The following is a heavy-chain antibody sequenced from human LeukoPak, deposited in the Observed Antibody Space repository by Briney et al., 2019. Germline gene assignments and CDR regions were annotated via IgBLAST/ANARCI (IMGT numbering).Heavy chain of an antibody. D-gene: IGHD6-13*01. CDR3: ARGAIAAAAY. V-gene: IGHV4-39*02. Sequence: SETLSLTCTVSGGSISSSSYYWDWIRQPPGKGLEWIGSIYYSGSTYYNPSLKSRVTISVDTSKNHFSLKLSSVTAADTAVYYCARGAIAAAAYWGQGTLVTVSS. CDR2: IYYSGST. CDR1: GGSISSSSYY. J-gene: IGHJ4*02.